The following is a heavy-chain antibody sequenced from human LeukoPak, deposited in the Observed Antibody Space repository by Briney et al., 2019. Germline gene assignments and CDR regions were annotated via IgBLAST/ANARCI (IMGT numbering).Heavy chain of an antibody. Sequence: ASETLSLTCNVSGGSISSGSYYWSWIRQPAGKGLEWIGRIYTSGTTNYNPSLKSRVTISVDTSKNQFSLKLKSVTAADTAVYYCAGSLGYCTSNVCYLKYWGQGTLATVSS. CDR1: GGSISSGSYY. CDR2: IYTSGTT. D-gene: IGHD2-8*01. V-gene: IGHV4-61*02. J-gene: IGHJ4*02. CDR3: AGSLGYCTSNVCYLKY.